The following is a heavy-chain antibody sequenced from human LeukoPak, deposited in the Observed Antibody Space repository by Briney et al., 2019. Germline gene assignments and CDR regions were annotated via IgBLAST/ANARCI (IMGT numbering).Heavy chain of an antibody. CDR1: GYTFTSYD. J-gene: IGHJ5*02. CDR3: ARGQYCSSTSCSFDP. D-gene: IGHD2-2*01. Sequence: GASVKVSCKASGYTFTSYDINWVRQATGQGLEWMGWMNPNSGNTGYAQKFQGRVTITRNTSISTAYMELSSLRSEDTAVYYCARGQYCSSTSCSFDPWGQGTLVTVSS. V-gene: IGHV1-8*03. CDR2: MNPNSGNT.